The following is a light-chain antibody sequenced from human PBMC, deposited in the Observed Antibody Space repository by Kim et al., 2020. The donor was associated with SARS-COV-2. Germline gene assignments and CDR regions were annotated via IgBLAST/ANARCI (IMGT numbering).Light chain of an antibody. CDR2: RAS. Sequence: LSSSVGNRITITGRSSQNIGTSLAWVQQKSGKAPKVLIYRASSLESGVPSRFSGSGSGTEFTLTISSLQPDDFATYYCQQYYSYSTFGQGTKLDI. V-gene: IGKV1-5*03. CDR1: QNIGTS. CDR3: QQYYSYST. J-gene: IGKJ2*01.